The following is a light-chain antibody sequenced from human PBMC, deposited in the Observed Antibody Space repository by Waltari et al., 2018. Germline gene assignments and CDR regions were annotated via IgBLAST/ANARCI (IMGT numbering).Light chain of an antibody. V-gene: IGKV3-20*01. J-gene: IGKJ4*01. CDR2: VAS. CDR3: QQYDGSVVT. Sequence: EIVFTLSPGTLSVSPGVRVTVSCRASQTIPGSWLTWYNQKHGQAPRLLIYVASNRAPGIPDRFSGSGSWTDFTLTISRLEPEESAVYYCQQYDGSVVTFGGGTKVEIK. CDR1: QTIPGSW.